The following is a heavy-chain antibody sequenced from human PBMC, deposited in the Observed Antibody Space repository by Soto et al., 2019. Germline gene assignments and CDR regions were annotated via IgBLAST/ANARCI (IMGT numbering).Heavy chain of an antibody. V-gene: IGHV3-30*03. CDR1: GFIFRDYL. Sequence: QVQLVESGGGVVQPGTSLRLSCKASGFIFRDYLIHWVRQAPGKGLEWLAVLSFDGTAEYYADSTRGRFTISRDIPKSTTYLVINNVRRENTAMYYCARVATRLQSMEVLEYWGQRTLVTVPS. J-gene: IGHJ4*02. D-gene: IGHD2-21*02. CDR2: LSFDGTAE. CDR3: ARVATRLQSMEVLEY.